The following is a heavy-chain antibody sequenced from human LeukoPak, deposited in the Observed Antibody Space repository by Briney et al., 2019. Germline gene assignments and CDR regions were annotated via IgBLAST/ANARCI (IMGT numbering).Heavy chain of an antibody. D-gene: IGHD1-26*01. CDR2: IYPGDSGP. CDR3: GMSGDRVPLQDDVFDV. Sequence: GESLKISCKVSGYSFTSSCIGGGRQMPGKGLEWRGIIYPGDSGPTYSPSFQGQVPISVDKSINTAYLQWSSLQASDTAMYYCGMSGDRVPLQDDVFDVWGQGTMVTVST. V-gene: IGHV5-51*01. J-gene: IGHJ3*01. CDR1: GYSFTSSC.